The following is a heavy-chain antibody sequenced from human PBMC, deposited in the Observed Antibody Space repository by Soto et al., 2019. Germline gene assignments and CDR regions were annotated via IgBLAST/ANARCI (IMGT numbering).Heavy chain of an antibody. J-gene: IGHJ6*02. CDR1: GGSISSGGYY. CDR2: IYYSGST. Sequence: QVQLQESGPGLVKPSQTLSLTCTVSGGSISSGGYYWGWIRQHPGKGLEWIGYIYYSGSTYYNPSLKSRVTISVDTSKNQFSLKLSSVTAADTAVYYCARHNSRLGGMDVWGQGTTVTFSS. V-gene: IGHV4-31*03. CDR3: ARHNSRLGGMDV. D-gene: IGHD7-27*01.